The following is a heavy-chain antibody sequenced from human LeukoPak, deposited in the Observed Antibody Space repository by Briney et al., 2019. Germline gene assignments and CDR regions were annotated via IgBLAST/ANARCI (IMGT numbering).Heavy chain of an antibody. J-gene: IGHJ6*02. CDR3: ARDPTYDILTGYSVYYYYGMDV. CDR1: GFPFSSFC. V-gene: IGHV3-48*04. Sequence: GGALRLSCAASGFPFSSFCMKWVRQGPGKGLEWVSYISSSSSTIYYADSVKGRFTISRDNAKNSLYLQMNSLRAEDTAVYYCARDPTYDILTGYSVYYYYGMDVWGQGTTVTVSS. D-gene: IGHD3-9*01. CDR2: ISSSSSTI.